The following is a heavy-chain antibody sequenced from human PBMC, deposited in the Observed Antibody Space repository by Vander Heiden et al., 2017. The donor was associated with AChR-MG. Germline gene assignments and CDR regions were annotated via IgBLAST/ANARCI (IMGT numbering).Heavy chain of an antibody. CDR3: AREPSYDYVWGSYRPDAFDI. J-gene: IGHJ3*02. CDR1: GDSVSSNSAA. CDR2: TYYRSKWYN. V-gene: IGHV6-1*01. D-gene: IGHD3-16*02. Sequence: QVQLQQSGPGLVKPSQTLSLTCAISGDSVSSNSAAWNWIRQSPSRGLEWLGRTYYRSKWYNDYAVSVKSRITINPDTSKNQFSLQLNSVTPEDTAVYYCAREPSYDYVWGSYRPDAFDIWGQGTMVTVSS.